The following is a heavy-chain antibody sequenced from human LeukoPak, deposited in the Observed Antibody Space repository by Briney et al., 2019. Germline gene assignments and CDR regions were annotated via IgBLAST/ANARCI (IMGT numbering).Heavy chain of an antibody. Sequence: SETLSLTCTVSGGSISSGDYYWSWIRQPPGKGLEWIGYIYYSGSTYYNPSLKSRVTISVDTSKNQFSLKLSSVTAADTAVYYCASHMATVYYLDYWGQGTLVTVSS. V-gene: IGHV4-30-4*01. CDR3: ASHMATVYYLDY. D-gene: IGHD1-14*01. J-gene: IGHJ4*02. CDR2: IYYSGST. CDR1: GGSISSGDYY.